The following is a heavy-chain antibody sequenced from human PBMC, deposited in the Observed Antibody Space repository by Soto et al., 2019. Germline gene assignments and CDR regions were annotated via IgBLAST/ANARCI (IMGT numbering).Heavy chain of an antibody. J-gene: IGHJ4*02. D-gene: IGHD6-13*01. Sequence: EVQLLESGGGLVQPGGSLRLSCAASGFTFSSYAMSWVRQAPGKGLEWVSAISGSGGSTYYADSVKGRFTISRDNSKNTLYLQMNNLRAEDTAVYYCAKDLRSYSWYEVYGFDYWGQGTLVTVSS. CDR1: GFTFSSYA. V-gene: IGHV3-23*01. CDR2: ISGSGGST. CDR3: AKDLRSYSWYEVYGFDY.